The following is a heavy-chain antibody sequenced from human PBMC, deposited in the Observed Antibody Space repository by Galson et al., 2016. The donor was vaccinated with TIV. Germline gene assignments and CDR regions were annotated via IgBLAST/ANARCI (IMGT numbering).Heavy chain of an antibody. J-gene: IGHJ6*02. V-gene: IGHV3-7*03. Sequence: SLRLSCAASQFPFSDYWMNWIRPAPGKGLEWVATIKQDGSDRYYGDSVKGRVTISRDNAKRLLYLHMSSLRVEDTAVYYCARDPLFGGMDVWGQGATVAVS. CDR2: IKQDGSDR. CDR1: QFPFSDYW. D-gene: IGHD3-10*02. CDR3: ARDPLFGGMDV.